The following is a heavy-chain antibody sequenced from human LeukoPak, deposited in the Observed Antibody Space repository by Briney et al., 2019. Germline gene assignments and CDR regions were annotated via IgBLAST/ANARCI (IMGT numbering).Heavy chain of an antibody. J-gene: IGHJ4*02. D-gene: IGHD3-16*01. CDR1: GFTFRKYA. Sequence: GGSLRLSCAASGFTFRKYAITWVRQAPGKGLEWVALISSDGTGKYYADSVKGRFTISRDNSKNTLSLQMNSLRLEDTAVYFCARRGGNFYKYYFHSGGRGALVTVSS. CDR3: ARRGGNFYKYYFHS. CDR2: ISSDGTGK. V-gene: IGHV3-30*04.